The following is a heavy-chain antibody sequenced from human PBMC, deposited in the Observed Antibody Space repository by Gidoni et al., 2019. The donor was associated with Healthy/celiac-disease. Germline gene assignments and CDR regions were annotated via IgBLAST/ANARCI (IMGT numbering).Heavy chain of an antibody. J-gene: IGHJ3*02. CDR1: GYTFTSYY. D-gene: IGHD3-22*01. Sequence: QVQLVQSGAEVKKPGASVKVSCKASGYTFTSYYMHWVRQAPGQGLEWMGIINPSGGSTSYAQKFQGRVTMTRDTSTSTVYMELSSLRSEDTAVYYCATPQNYYDSSGDAFDIWGQGTMVTVSS. V-gene: IGHV1-46*01. CDR2: INPSGGST. CDR3: ATPQNYYDSSGDAFDI.